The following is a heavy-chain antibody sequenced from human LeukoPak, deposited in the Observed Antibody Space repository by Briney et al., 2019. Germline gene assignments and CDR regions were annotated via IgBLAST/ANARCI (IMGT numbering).Heavy chain of an antibody. D-gene: IGHD2-2*01. Sequence: SVKVSCKASVGTFSSYAISWVRQAPGQGLEWMGGIIPIFGTANYAQKFQGRVTITADESTSTAYMELSSLRSEDTAVYYCASPGKYQLLGWFDPWGQGTLVTVSS. CDR1: VGTFSSYA. V-gene: IGHV1-69*01. CDR3: ASPGKYQLLGWFDP. CDR2: IIPIFGTA. J-gene: IGHJ5*02.